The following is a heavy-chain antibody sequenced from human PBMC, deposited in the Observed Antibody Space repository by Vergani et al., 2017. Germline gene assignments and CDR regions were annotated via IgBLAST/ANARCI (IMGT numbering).Heavy chain of an antibody. V-gene: IGHV3-33*06. J-gene: IGHJ4*02. D-gene: IGHD3-10*01. CDR2: IWYDGSNK. CDR3: AKQYFVSGNYLFDY. CDR1: GFTFSSYG. Sequence: QVQLVESGGGVVQPGRSLRLSCAASGFTFSSYGMHWVRQAPGKGLEWVAVIWYDGSNKYYADSVKGRFTISRDNSKNTLYLQMNSLRAEDTAVYYCAKQYFVSGNYLFDYWGQGTLVTVSS.